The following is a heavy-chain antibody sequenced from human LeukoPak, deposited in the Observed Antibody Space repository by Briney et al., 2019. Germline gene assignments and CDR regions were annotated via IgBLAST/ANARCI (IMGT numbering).Heavy chain of an antibody. V-gene: IGHV3-30*18. CDR1: GFTFSSYG. CDR3: AKDLADTAMVTSYLSFDYFDY. D-gene: IGHD5-18*01. CDR2: ISYDGSNK. Sequence: GGSLRLSCAASGFTFSSYGMHWVRQAPGKGLEWVAVISYDGSNKYYADSVKGRVTISRDNSKNTLYLQMNSLRAEDTAVYYWAKDLADTAMVTSYLSFDYFDYWGQGTLVTVSS. J-gene: IGHJ4*02.